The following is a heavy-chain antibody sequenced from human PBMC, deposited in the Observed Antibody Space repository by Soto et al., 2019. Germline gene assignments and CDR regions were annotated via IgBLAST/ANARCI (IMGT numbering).Heavy chain of an antibody. CDR1: GYTFTGYY. J-gene: IGHJ5*02. CDR2: INPNSGGT. V-gene: IGHV1-2*04. D-gene: IGHD3-22*01. CDR3: ARDPFPYYYDSSGYYPGYNWFDP. Sequence: WASVKVSCKASGYTFTGYYMHWVRQAPGQGLEWMGWINPNSGGTNYAQKFQGWVTMTRDTSISTAYMELSRLRSDDTAVYYCARDPFPYYYDSSGYYPGYNWFDPWGQGTLVTVSS.